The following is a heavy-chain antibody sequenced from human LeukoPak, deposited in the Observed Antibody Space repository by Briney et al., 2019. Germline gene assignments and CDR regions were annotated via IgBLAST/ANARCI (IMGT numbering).Heavy chain of an antibody. V-gene: IGHV1-8*01. D-gene: IGHD2-15*01. Sequence: GASVKVSCKASGYTFTSYDINWVRQATGQGLEWMGWMNPNSGNTGYAQKFQDRVTVTRNTSISTAYMELSSLRSEDTAVYYCARGPDIVVVVAATGPYNWFDPWGQGTLVTVSS. CDR3: ARGPDIVVVVAATGPYNWFDP. J-gene: IGHJ5*02. CDR1: GYTFTSYD. CDR2: MNPNSGNT.